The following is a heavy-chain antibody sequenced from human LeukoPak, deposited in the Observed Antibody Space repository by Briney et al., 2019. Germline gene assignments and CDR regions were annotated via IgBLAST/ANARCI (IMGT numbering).Heavy chain of an antibody. CDR2: INHSGST. Sequence: PSETLSLTCAVYGGSFSGYYWTWIRQPPGKGLEWIGEINHSGSTNYNPSLKSRVTISVDTSKNQFSLKLSSVTAADTAVYYCAREGSVGSYYDYVWGSYRPQRGIDYWGQGTLVTVSS. CDR1: GGSFSGYY. CDR3: AREGSVGSYYDYVWGSYRPQRGIDY. J-gene: IGHJ4*02. V-gene: IGHV4-34*01. D-gene: IGHD3-16*02.